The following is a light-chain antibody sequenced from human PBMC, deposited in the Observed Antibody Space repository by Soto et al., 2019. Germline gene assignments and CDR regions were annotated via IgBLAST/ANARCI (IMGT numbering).Light chain of an antibody. CDR2: DKS. CDR1: QDIDIY. J-gene: IGKJ2*01. Sequence: TQMTQSPSSLSASVGDRVIITCRASQDIDIYLSWYQHKPGKVPKLLIYDKSTLLSGVPSRFIGSGSGTDFTLTINNLQPEDCATYYCQQSYRTPYTFGQGTKV. CDR3: QQSYRTPYT. V-gene: IGKV1-39*01.